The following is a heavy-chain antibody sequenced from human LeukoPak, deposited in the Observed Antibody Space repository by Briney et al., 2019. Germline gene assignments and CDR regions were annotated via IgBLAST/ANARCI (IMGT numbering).Heavy chain of an antibody. CDR1: GGSISSSSYY. D-gene: IGHD3-22*01. CDR2: IYYSGST. V-gene: IGHV4-39*01. J-gene: IGHJ3*02. Sequence: SETLSLTCTVSGGSISSSSYYWGWIRQPPGKGLEWIGNIYYSGSTYYNPSLKSRVTISVDTSKNQFSLKLSPVTAADTAVYFCARRRGIVVITGGAFDIWGQGTLVTVSS. CDR3: ARRRGIVVITGGAFDI.